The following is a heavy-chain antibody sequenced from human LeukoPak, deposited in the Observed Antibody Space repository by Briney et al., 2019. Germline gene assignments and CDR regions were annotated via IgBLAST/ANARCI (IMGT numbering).Heavy chain of an antibody. CDR1: GGSFSGYY. Sequence: ETLSLTCAVYGGSFSGYYWSWVRQAPGKGLEWVSAISGRDGSTYYAGSVKGRFTISRDNSKNTLYLQMSSLRGEDTAVYYCAKSGGVRFDPWGQGTLVTVSS. J-gene: IGHJ5*02. CDR2: ISGRDGST. V-gene: IGHV3-23*01. D-gene: IGHD3-16*01. CDR3: AKSGGVRFDP.